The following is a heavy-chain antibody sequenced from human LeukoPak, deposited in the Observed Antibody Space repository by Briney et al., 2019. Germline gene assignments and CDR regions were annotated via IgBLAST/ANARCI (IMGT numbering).Heavy chain of an antibody. Sequence: GGSLRLSCAASGFTLNSYLMSWVRQAPGRGLEWVANIKKDGSEENYLDSVKGRFTVSRDNAKNSLNLQMNSLRGEDTAVYYCARSNPNRNALDLWGQGTMVAISS. CDR3: ARSNPNRNALDL. D-gene: IGHD1-14*01. V-gene: IGHV3-7*01. CDR2: IKKDGSEE. J-gene: IGHJ3*01. CDR1: GFTLNSYL.